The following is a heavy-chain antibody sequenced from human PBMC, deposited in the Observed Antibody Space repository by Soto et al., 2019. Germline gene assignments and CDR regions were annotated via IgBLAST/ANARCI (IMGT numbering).Heavy chain of an antibody. J-gene: IGHJ6*02. CDR2: ISYDGSNK. Sequence: QVQLVESGGGVVQPGRSLRLSCAASGFTFSSYAMHWVRQAPGKGLEWVAVISYDGSNKYYADSVKGRFTISRDNSKNTLYLHMNSLRAEDTAVYYCARAYGGNSGRGYYDSGMDVWGQGTTVTVSS. D-gene: IGHD4-17*01. CDR3: ARAYGGNSGRGYYDSGMDV. V-gene: IGHV3-30-3*01. CDR1: GFTFSSYA.